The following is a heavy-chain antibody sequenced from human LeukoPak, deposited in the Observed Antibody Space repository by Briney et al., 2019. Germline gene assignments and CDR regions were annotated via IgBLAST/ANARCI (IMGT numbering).Heavy chain of an antibody. J-gene: IGHJ2*01. CDR1: GFTFSSYW. CDR3: ANVGYCSGGSCYSPWYFDL. Sequence: GGSLRLSCAASGFTFSSYWMDWVRQAPGKGLEWVSAISGSGGSTYYADSVKGRFTISRDNSKNTLYLQMNSLRAEDTAVYYCANVGYCSGGSCYSPWYFDLWGRGTLVTVSS. CDR2: ISGSGGST. D-gene: IGHD2-15*01. V-gene: IGHV3-23*01.